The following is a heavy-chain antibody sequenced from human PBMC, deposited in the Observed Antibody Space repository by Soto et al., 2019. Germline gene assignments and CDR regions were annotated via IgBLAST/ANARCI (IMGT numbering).Heavy chain of an antibody. CDR2: ISYDGNNK. Sequence: QVHLVESGGGVVQPGRALRLSCSASGITFNAFAMHWVRQAPGKGLEWVALISYDGNNKNYADSVQGRFTISRDNSNNTLYLQMNRLRPEDTAVYYCARGFETAAWFDPWGQGTPVTVSS. J-gene: IGHJ5*02. D-gene: IGHD3-10*01. CDR3: ARGFETAAWFDP. V-gene: IGHV3-30*04. CDR1: GITFNAFA.